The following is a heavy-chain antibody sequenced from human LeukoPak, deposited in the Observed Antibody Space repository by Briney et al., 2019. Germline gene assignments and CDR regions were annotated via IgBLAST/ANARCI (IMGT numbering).Heavy chain of an antibody. Sequence: ASVKVSCKASGYTFTSYYMHWVRQAPGQGLEWMGIINPSGGSTSYAQKFQGRDTMTRDMSTSTVYMELSSLRSEDTAVYYCARDLASLDVMDVWGKGTTVTVSS. V-gene: IGHV1-46*01. CDR3: ARDLASLDVMDV. J-gene: IGHJ6*03. CDR1: GYTFTSYY. CDR2: INPSGGST.